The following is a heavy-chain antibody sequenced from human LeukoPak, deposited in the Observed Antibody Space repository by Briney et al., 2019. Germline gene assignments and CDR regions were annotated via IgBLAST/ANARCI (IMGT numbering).Heavy chain of an antibody. J-gene: IGHJ2*01. CDR2: IYYSGST. V-gene: IGHV4-59*01. Sequence: SETLSLTCTVSGGSISSYYWSWIRQPPGKGLEWIGYIYYSGSTNYNPSLKSRVTISVDTSKSQFSLKLSSVTAADTAVYYCARDQKVSDFWSGYYNWYFDLWGRGTLVTVSS. CDR3: ARDQKVSDFWSGYYNWYFDL. D-gene: IGHD3-3*01. CDR1: GGSISSYY.